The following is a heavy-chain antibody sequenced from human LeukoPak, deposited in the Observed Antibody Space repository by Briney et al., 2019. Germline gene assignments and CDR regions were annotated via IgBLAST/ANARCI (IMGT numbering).Heavy chain of an antibody. CDR3: ARSNRNSSGNWYFDL. Sequence: ASVKVSCKASEYTFTSYDINWVRQATGQGLEWLGWMNPNSGNTGYAQKFQGRVTMTRNTSISTAYMQLSSLRSEDTAVYWCARSNRNSSGNWYFDLWGRGTLVTVSS. V-gene: IGHV1-8*01. D-gene: IGHD1-14*01. CDR1: EYTFTSYD. CDR2: MNPNSGNT. J-gene: IGHJ2*01.